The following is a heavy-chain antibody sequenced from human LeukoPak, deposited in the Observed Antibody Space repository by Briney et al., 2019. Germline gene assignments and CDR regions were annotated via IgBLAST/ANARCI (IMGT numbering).Heavy chain of an antibody. CDR1: GFTFSSYA. D-gene: IGHD3-9*01. CDR3: VKGMEDYDILTGVLDV. J-gene: IGHJ6*02. CDR2: ISSNGGNT. V-gene: IGHV3-64D*06. Sequence: GGSLRLSCSASGFTFSSYAMHWVRQAPGKGLEYVSAISSNGGNTYYADSVKGRFTISRDNSKNTLYLQMSSLRAEDTAVYYCVKGMEDYDILTGVLDVWGQGTTVTVSS.